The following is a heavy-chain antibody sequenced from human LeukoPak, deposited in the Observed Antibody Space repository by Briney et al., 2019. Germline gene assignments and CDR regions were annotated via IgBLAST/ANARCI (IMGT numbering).Heavy chain of an antibody. CDR2: ISNDGTTE. D-gene: IGHD2-2*01. J-gene: IGHJ6*04. CDR1: GFTFNTYG. V-gene: IGHV3-30*19. Sequence: PGGSLRLSCTASGFTFNTYGMHWVRQPPGKGLEWVAIISNDGTTESYTDSVKGRFTISRDNFKNTLYLQMNGLRLEDTAVYYCATLRDIVVVATTPTDVWGKGTTVIVSS. CDR3: ATLRDIVVVATTPTDV.